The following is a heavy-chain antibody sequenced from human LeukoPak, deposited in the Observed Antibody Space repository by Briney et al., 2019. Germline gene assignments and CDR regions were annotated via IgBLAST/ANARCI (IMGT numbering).Heavy chain of an antibody. V-gene: IGHV3-43*02. CDR2: ISGDGGST. CDR3: AKASASYYYDSTGYYAHAFDI. CDR1: GFTFDDYA. J-gene: IGHJ3*02. Sequence: PGGSLRLSCAASGFTFDDYAMHWVRHAPGKGLEWVSLISGDGGSTYYADSVKGRFIISRDNSKNSLYLQMNSLRTEDTALYFCAKASASYYYDSTGYYAHAFDIWGQGTMVTVSS. D-gene: IGHD3-22*01.